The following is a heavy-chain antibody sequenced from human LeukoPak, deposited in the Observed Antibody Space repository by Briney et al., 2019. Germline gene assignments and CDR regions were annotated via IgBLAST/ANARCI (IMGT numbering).Heavy chain of an antibody. V-gene: IGHV1-18*04. CDR2: ISAYDGNT. Sequence: ASVKVSFKASGHTFTRYYIHWVRQAPGQGLEWMGWISAYDGNTNYAQKLQGRVTMTTDTSTSTAYMELRSLRSDDTAVYYCARVFRGEYYFDCWGQGTLVTVSS. CDR1: GHTFTRYY. CDR3: ARVFRGEYYFDC. D-gene: IGHD3-10*02. J-gene: IGHJ4*02.